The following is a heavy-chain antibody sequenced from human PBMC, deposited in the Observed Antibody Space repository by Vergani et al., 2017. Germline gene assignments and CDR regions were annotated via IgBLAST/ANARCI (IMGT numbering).Heavy chain of an antibody. J-gene: IGHJ6*02. CDR1: GGSISSYY. CDR3: ERGKIVYDFWGGYYPAYCCAGMGG. V-gene: IGHV4-59*01. D-gene: IGHD3-3*01. CDR2: IYYSGST. Sequence: QVQLQESGPGLVKPSETLSLTCTVSGGSISSYYWSWIRQPPGKGLEWIGYIYYSGSTNYNPSLKSRVTISVDTSKNQFSLKLSSVTAADTAVYYCERGKIVYDFWGGYYPAYCCAGMGGWDQGTAVAVSS.